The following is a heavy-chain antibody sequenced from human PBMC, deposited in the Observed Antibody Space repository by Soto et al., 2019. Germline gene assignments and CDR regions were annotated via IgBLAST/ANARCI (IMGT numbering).Heavy chain of an antibody. V-gene: IGHV3-7*01. J-gene: IGHJ4*02. D-gene: IGHD4-17*01. CDR3: ARTPTYGHFDF. CDR2: INQDGRDT. CDR1: GFGFNTYW. Sequence: VQLVDSGGGLVQPGGSLRLSCAASGFGFNTYWMTWVRQAPGKGLEWVANINQDGRDTYYLDSVKGRFTISRVNAKNSLYLQLSSLRAEDTAVYYCARTPTYGHFDFWGQGTLVTVSS.